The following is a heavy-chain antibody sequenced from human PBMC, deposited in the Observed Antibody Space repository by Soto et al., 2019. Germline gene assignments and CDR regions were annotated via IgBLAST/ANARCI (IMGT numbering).Heavy chain of an antibody. CDR2: MNPNSGNT. V-gene: IGHV1-8*01. CDR1: GYTFTSYD. D-gene: IGHD3-9*01. Sequence: ASVKVSCKASGYTFTSYDINWVRQATGQGLEWMGWMNPNSGNTGYAQKFQGRVTMTRNTSISTAYMELSSLRSEDTAVYYCARGLRGYDILTGYYSGGTIDYWGQGTLVTVSS. J-gene: IGHJ4*02. CDR3: ARGLRGYDILTGYYSGGTIDY.